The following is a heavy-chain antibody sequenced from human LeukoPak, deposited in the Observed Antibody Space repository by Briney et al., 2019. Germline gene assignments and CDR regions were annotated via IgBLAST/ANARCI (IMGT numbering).Heavy chain of an antibody. Sequence: PGGSLRLSCAASGFTFSSHAMSWVRQAPGKGLEWVSAISGSGGSTYYADSVKGRFTISRDNSKNTLYLQMNSLRAEDTAVYYCAKDPSYYDSSGYYHYYFDYWGQGTLVTVSS. CDR3: AKDPSYYDSSGYYHYYFDY. J-gene: IGHJ4*02. CDR1: GFTFSSHA. D-gene: IGHD3-22*01. V-gene: IGHV3-23*01. CDR2: ISGSGGST.